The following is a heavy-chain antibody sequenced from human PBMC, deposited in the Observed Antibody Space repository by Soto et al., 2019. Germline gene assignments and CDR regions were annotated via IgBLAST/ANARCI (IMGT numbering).Heavy chain of an antibody. Sequence: EVQLVETGGGLIQPGGSLRLSCAASGLTVSSNYMNWVRQAPGKGLEWVSVLYSGGSTHYAGSVKGRFIISRDNSKNTVYLQMNSLRAVDTAVYYCARDRPGDEGDAFDIWGHGTMVTVSS. CDR2: LYSGGST. D-gene: IGHD3-10*01. V-gene: IGHV3-53*02. CDR3: ARDRPGDEGDAFDI. J-gene: IGHJ3*02. CDR1: GLTVSSNY.